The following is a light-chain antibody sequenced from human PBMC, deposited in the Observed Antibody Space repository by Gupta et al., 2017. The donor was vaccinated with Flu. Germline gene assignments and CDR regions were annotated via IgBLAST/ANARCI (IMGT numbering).Light chain of an antibody. Sequence: QSVLTLPPSLSWAPGQRVTMSCAGSISNIGAGYDVHWYQQLPGTAPKLLIYGNSNRPSGVPDRFSGSKSGTSASLAITGLQAEDEADYYCQSYDSSLSGSVFGGGTKLTVL. J-gene: IGLJ3*02. CDR1: ISNIGAGYD. CDR3: QSYDSSLSGSV. CDR2: GNS. V-gene: IGLV1-40*01.